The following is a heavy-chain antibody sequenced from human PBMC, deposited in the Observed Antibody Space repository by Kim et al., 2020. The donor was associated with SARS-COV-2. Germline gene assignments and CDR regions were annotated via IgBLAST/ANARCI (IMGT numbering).Heavy chain of an antibody. J-gene: IGHJ4*02. D-gene: IGHD4-17*01. Sequence: GSVKGRFTISRDNSKNALYLQMNSLRAEDTAVYYCAKDYYDYGDYGHLDYWGQGTLVTVSS. CDR3: AKDYYDYGDYGHLDY. V-gene: IGHV3-30*02.